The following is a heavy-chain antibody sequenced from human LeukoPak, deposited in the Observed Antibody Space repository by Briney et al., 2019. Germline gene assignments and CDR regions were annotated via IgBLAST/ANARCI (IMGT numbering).Heavy chain of an antibody. J-gene: IGHJ4*02. CDR1: GFTFSSYA. Sequence: GGSLRLSCAASGFTFSSYAMSWVRQAPGKGLEWVSAISGSGGSTYYADSVKGRFTISRDNSKNTLYLQMNSLRAEDTAVYYCAKDRGGFIVATTQFGYWGQGTLVTVSS. CDR2: ISGSGGST. D-gene: IGHD5-12*01. V-gene: IGHV3-23*01. CDR3: AKDRGGFIVATTQFGY.